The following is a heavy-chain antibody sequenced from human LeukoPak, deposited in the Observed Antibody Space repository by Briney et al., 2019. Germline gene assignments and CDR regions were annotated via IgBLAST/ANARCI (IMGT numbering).Heavy chain of an antibody. D-gene: IGHD4-17*01. V-gene: IGHV4-4*07. J-gene: IGHJ4*02. CDR1: GGSISSYY. CDR3: ATPHDYAPHYFDY. Sequence: SETLSLTCTVSGGSISSYYWSWIRQPAGKGLEWIGRIYTSGSTNYNPSLKSRVTMSVDTSKNQFSLKLSSVTAADTAVYYCATPHDYAPHYFDYGAQEPLATVSS. CDR2: IYTSGST.